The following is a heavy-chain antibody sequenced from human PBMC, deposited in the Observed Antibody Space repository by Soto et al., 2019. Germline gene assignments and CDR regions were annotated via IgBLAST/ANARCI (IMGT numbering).Heavy chain of an antibody. V-gene: IGHV3-72*01. CDR2: TRNKPNSYTT. D-gene: IGHD2-21*01. Sequence: EVQLVESGGGLVQPGGSLRLSCAASGFTFSDHYMDWVRQAPGKGLEWVGRTRNKPNSYTTEYAASVKGRFTISRDDSKNSLYLQMNSLKTEDTAVYYCARAYGTTWASHYFDYWGQGTLVTVSS. CDR3: ARAYGTTWASHYFDY. J-gene: IGHJ4*02. CDR1: GFTFSDHY.